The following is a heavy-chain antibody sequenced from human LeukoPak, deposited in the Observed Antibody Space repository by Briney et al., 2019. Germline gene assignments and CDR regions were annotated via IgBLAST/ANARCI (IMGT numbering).Heavy chain of an antibody. CDR3: ARDPGIPAAGTVGYSDY. Sequence: GGSLRLSCKASGFIFSNYGMHWVRQAPGKGLEWVANIKQDESEKFYVDSVKGRFTISRDNAKNSLYLQMNSLRAEDTAVYYCARDPGIPAAGTVGYSDYWGQGTLVTVSS. CDR1: GFIFSNYG. CDR2: IKQDESEK. V-gene: IGHV3-7*01. J-gene: IGHJ4*02. D-gene: IGHD6-13*01.